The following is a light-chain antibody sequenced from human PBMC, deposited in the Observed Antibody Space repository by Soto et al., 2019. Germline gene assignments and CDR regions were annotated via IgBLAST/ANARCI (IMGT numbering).Light chain of an antibody. CDR3: LRYSTYPST. CDR2: AAS. J-gene: IGKJ1*01. V-gene: IGKV1-17*01. Sequence: DIQMTQSPSSLSASVGDRVTITCRASQGIRNDLDWYQQKPAKAPERLIDAASSLQSGVPSRFSGNGYGTEFTLTISSLQVEDSAAFYCLRYSTYPSTFGQGTMVEI. CDR1: QGIRND.